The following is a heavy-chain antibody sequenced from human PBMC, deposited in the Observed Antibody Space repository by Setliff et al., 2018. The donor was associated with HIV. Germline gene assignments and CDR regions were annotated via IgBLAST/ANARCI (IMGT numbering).Heavy chain of an antibody. CDR3: AKAVRGYGSTYYNYYYMDV. CDR2: IIHILGTA. CDR1: RRTFSEDA. V-gene: IGHV1-69*13. Sequence: ASVKVSCKTSRRTFSEDAINWVRQAPGEGLEWVGGIIHILGTADYAEKFQGRVTITADEPRSTVYLEVSNLRSEETAVYYCAKAVRGYGSTYYNYYYMDVWGKGTTVTVSS. D-gene: IGHD3-10*01. J-gene: IGHJ6*03.